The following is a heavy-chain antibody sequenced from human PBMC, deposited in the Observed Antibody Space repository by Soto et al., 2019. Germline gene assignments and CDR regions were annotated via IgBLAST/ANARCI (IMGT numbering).Heavy chain of an antibody. CDR3: ARAGEDTAMGYYFDY. J-gene: IGHJ4*02. V-gene: IGHV4-4*02. D-gene: IGHD5-18*01. CDR2: IYHSGST. Sequence: SETLSLTCAVSGGSISSSNWWSWVRQPPGKGMEWIGEIYHSGSTNYNPSLKSRVTISVDKSKNQFSLTLSSVTAADTAVYYCARAGEDTAMGYYFDYWGQGTLFTVSS. CDR1: GGSISSSNW.